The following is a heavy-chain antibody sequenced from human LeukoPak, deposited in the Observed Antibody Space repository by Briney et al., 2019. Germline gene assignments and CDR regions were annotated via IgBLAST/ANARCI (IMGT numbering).Heavy chain of an antibody. J-gene: IGHJ4*02. D-gene: IGHD4-17*01. CDR1: GFTFSDYA. V-gene: IGHV3-23*01. CDR2: FSGGNP. Sequence: GGSLRLSCTASGFTFSDYAMSWVRQSPGKGLEWISAFSGGNPSYADSVRGRFTISRDNSKNTLYLQMNSLRAEDTAVYYCAKMTTVTPDYWGQGTLVTVSS. CDR3: AKMTTVTPDY.